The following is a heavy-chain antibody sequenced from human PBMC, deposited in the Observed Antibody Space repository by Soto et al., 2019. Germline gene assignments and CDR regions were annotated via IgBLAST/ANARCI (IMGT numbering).Heavy chain of an antibody. CDR3: ASQRSYYDSSGSYYYYGMDV. CDR1: GGSISSYY. Sequence: PSETLSLTCTVSGGSISSYYWSWIRQPPGKGLEWIGYIYYSGSTNYNPSLKSRVTISVDTSMNQFSLKLSSVTAADTAVNYCASQRSYYDSSGSYYYYGMDVWGQETRVTVSS. D-gene: IGHD3-22*01. J-gene: IGHJ6*02. CDR2: IYYSGST. V-gene: IGHV4-59*01.